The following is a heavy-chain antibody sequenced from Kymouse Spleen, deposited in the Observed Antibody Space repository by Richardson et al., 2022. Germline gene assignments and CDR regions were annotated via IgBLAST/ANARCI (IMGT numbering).Heavy chain of an antibody. CDR3: ARDEITMVRGVPHAFDI. J-gene: IGHJ3*02. CDR1: GGSISSGGYY. D-gene: IGHD3-10*01. V-gene: IGHV4-31*03. CDR2: IYYSGST. Sequence: QVQLQESGPGLVKPSQTLSLTCTVSGGSISSGGYYWSWIRQHPGKGLEWIGYIYYSGSTYYNPSLKSRVTISVDTSKNQFSLKLSSVTAADTAVYYCARDEITMVRGVPHAFDIWGQGTMVTVSS.